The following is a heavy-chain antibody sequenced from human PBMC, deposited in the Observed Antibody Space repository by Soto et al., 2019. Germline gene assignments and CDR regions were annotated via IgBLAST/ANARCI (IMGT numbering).Heavy chain of an antibody. V-gene: IGHV3-23*01. CDR3: TKTPRSYYYYMDV. D-gene: IGHD3-10*01. CDR1: GFTFSTYA. J-gene: IGHJ6*03. CDR2: ISGSGSDR. Sequence: EVQVLESGGGLVQPGGSLRLSCVASGFTFSTYAMNWVRQAPGKGLEWVSGISGSGSDRYYADSVRGRFTISRDSSNSTLNLQMDSLRAEDTAIYYCTKTPRSYYYYMDVWGKGTTVTVSS.